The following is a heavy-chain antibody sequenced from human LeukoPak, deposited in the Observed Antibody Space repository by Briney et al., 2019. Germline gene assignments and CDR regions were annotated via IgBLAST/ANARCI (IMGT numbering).Heavy chain of an antibody. CDR2: ISDSGST. D-gene: IGHD1-26*01. Sequence: SETLSLTCTMSGGSDSSYFGNWIRQPPGRGLEWIGYISDSGSTAYNPSLRSRVTISIDTSKNQFSLRLSSVTAADTAVYYCARDRWRWDLRSWGQGTLVTVSS. CDR3: ARDRWRWDLRS. J-gene: IGHJ4*02. V-gene: IGHV4-59*02. CDR1: GGSDSSYF.